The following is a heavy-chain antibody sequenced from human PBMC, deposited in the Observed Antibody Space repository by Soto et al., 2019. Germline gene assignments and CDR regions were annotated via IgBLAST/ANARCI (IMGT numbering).Heavy chain of an antibody. J-gene: IGHJ5*02. D-gene: IGHD3-10*01. CDR2: VNVGGNT. CDR1: GGSLTTHY. V-gene: IGHV4-34*01. CDR3: AIGVEYGPFLLVS. Sequence: QVRLQQWGAGLLKPSETLSLTCAVYGGSLTTHYWSWIRQPPGKGLEWIGEVNVGGNTNYSPSLKRRVSMSIDASKNQISLKVTAVTAADTAVYYCAIGVEYGPFLLVSWGLGTRVTVSS.